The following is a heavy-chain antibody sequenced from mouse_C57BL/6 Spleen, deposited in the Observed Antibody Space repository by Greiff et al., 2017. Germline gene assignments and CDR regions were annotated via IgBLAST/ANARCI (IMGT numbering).Heavy chain of an antibody. Sequence: EVHLVESGGGLVKPGGSLKLSCAASGFTFSDYGMHWVRQAPEKGLEWVAYISSGSSTIYYADTVKGRFTISRDNAKNTLFLQMTSLRSEDTAMYYCARPNGGAWFAYWGQGTLVTVSA. V-gene: IGHV5-17*01. J-gene: IGHJ3*01. CDR1: GFTFSDYG. CDR2: ISSGSSTI. CDR3: ARPNGGAWFAY.